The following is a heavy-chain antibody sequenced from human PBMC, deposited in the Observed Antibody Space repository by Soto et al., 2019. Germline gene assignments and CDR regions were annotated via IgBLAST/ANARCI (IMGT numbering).Heavy chain of an antibody. V-gene: IGHV3-33*01. CDR1: GFTFTSYA. D-gene: IGHD1-26*01. J-gene: IGHJ4*02. CDR3: ARAQSSGNYYGDY. Sequence: QVQLVESGGGVVQPGRSLRLSCAASGFTFTSYAMHWVRQAPGKGLEWVAVIWYDGTNKYYADSVKGRFTISRDNSKNTLYLQMNSRRAEDTAVYFCARAQSSGNYYGDYGGQGTLVTVSS. CDR2: IWYDGTNK.